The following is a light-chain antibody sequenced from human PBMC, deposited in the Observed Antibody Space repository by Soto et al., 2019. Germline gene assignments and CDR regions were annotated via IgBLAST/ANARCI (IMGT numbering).Light chain of an antibody. J-gene: IGKJ4*01. Sequence: AIQLTQSPSSLSASVGDRVTITCRASQGISSALAWYQQKPGKATKLLIYDASSLESGVPSRFSGSGSGTDFTLTIISLQPEDFATYYCQQFNSYPLLTFGGGTKVEIK. CDR3: QQFNSYPLLT. CDR1: QGISSA. CDR2: DAS. V-gene: IGKV1-13*02.